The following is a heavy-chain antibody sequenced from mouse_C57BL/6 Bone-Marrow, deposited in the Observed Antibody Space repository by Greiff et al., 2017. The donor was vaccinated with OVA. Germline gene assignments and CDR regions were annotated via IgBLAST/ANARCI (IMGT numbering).Heavy chain of an antibody. CDR1: GYTFTDYE. D-gene: IGHD2-2*01. V-gene: IGHV1-15*01. CDR2: IDPETGGT. J-gene: IGHJ3*01. Sequence: QVQLQQPGAELVRPGASVTLSCKASGYTFTDYEMHWVKQTPVHGLEWIGVIDPETGGTTYNQKFKGKAILTVDKSSSTDYMELRSLTSEDSALYYCTSYYLRWLRRGFAYWGQGTLVTVSA. CDR3: TSYYLRWLRRGFAY.